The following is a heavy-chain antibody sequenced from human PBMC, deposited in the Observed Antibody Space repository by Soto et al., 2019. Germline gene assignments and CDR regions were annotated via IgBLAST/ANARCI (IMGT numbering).Heavy chain of an antibody. Sequence: PSETLSLTCAVYGGSFSGYYWSWIRQPPGKGLEWIGEINHSGSTNYNPSLKSRVTISVDTSKNQFSLKLSSVTAADTAVYYCARARKMATIAYYYYGMDVWGQGTTVTVSS. CDR2: INHSGST. CDR1: GGSFSGYY. CDR3: ARARKMATIAYYYYGMDV. V-gene: IGHV4-34*01. J-gene: IGHJ6*02. D-gene: IGHD5-12*01.